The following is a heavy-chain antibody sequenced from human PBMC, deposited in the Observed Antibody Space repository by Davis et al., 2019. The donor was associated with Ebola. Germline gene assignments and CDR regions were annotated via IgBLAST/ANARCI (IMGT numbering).Heavy chain of an antibody. CDR3: ARSSIAARPGYYYGMDV. CDR2: INPSGGST. D-gene: IGHD6-6*01. CDR1: GYTFTSYY. J-gene: IGHJ6*02. Sequence: ASVKVSCKASGYTFTSYYMHWVRQAPGQGLEWMGIINPSGGSTSYAQKFQGRVTMTRDTSTSTVYMELSSLRSEDTAVYYCARSSIAARPGYYYGMDVWGQGTTVTVSS. V-gene: IGHV1-46*01.